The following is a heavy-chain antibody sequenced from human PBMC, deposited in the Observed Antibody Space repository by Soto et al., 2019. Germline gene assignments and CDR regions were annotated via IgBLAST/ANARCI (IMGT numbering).Heavy chain of an antibody. V-gene: IGHV3-30*18. J-gene: IGHJ3*01. CDR3: AKDRGHLAGAAITGGGDFDK. D-gene: IGHD6-19*01. Sequence: QIQLVESGGGVVQPGTSQKLSCTASGFALSSYGMHWVRQAPGKGLEWVSVISYNGNNKYYADSVRGRFTISRDNSRSTLYLRMDSLRPEDTAVYYCAKDRGHLAGAAITGGGDFDKWGQGTTVTVSS. CDR2: ISYNGNNK. CDR1: GFALSSYG.